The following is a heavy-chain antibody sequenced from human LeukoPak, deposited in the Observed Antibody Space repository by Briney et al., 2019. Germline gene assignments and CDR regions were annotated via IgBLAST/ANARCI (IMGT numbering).Heavy chain of an antibody. D-gene: IGHD3-10*01. J-gene: IGHJ6*02. CDR2: LNPNSGGT. V-gene: IGHV1-2*02. CDR1: GYTFTGYY. Sequence: ASVKVSCKASGYTFTGYYIHWVRQAPGQGLEWMGWLNPNSGGTNYAQNFRGRVTMTRDTSFSTAYMELSRLISDDTAVYYCARLLTVAGDSGMDVWGQGTTVTVSS. CDR3: ARLLTVAGDSGMDV.